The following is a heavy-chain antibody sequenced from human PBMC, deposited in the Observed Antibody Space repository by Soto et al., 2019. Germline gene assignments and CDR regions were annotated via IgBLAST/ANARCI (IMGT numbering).Heavy chain of an antibody. V-gene: IGHV3-7*01. J-gene: IGHJ4*02. CDR2: IKEDGSDK. CDR1: GFSISTYW. Sequence: EVQLVESGGGLVQPGGSLRLSCAASGFSISTYWMSRVRQAPGKGLEWVANIKEDGSDKYYVDSVKGRFTISRDNAKNSLYLQMNSLRAEDTAVYHCARHQTGYRVVDYWGQGTLVTVSS. CDR3: ARHQTGYRVVDY. D-gene: IGHD3-16*02.